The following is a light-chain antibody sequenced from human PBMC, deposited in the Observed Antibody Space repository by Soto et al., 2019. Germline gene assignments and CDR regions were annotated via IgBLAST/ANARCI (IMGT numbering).Light chain of an antibody. CDR1: QGIDSY. V-gene: IGKV1-9*01. CDR2: PAS. J-gene: IGKJ4*01. CDR3: QQLHTYPFT. Sequence: DMQLTQSPSFLSASVGDRVTITCRASQGIDSYLAWYQQKPGKAPKLLIYPASTLEGGVPSRFSGSGSGTEFTLTISTLQHEDFATYYCQQLHTYPFTFGGGTKVEIQ.